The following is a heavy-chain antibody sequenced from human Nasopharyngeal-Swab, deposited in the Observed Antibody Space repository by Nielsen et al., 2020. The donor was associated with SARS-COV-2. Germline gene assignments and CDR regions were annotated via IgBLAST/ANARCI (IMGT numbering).Heavy chain of an antibody. Sequence: SETLSLTCTVSGGSISSSSYYWGWLRQPPGKGLEWIGSIYYSGSTYYNPSLKSRVTISVDTSKNQFSLKLSSVTAADTAVYYCARSGHSSGWYKVGNWFDPWGQGTLVTVSS. CDR2: IYYSGST. D-gene: IGHD6-19*01. CDR3: ARSGHSSGWYKVGNWFDP. V-gene: IGHV4-39*07. J-gene: IGHJ5*02. CDR1: GGSISSSSYY.